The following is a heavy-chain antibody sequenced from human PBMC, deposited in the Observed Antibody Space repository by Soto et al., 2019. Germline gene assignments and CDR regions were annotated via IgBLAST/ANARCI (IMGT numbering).Heavy chain of an antibody. CDR1: GYTFTSYG. V-gene: IGHV1-18*01. J-gene: IGHJ4*02. D-gene: IGHD2-15*01. CDR2: ISAYNGNT. CDR3: ARWGVLGYCSGGSCYTNDY. Sequence: ASVKVTCKASGYTFTSYGISWVRQAPGQGLEWMGWISAYNGNTNYAQKLQGRVTMTTDTSTSTAYMELRSLRSDDTAVYYCARWGVLGYCSGGSCYTNDYWGQGTLVTVSS.